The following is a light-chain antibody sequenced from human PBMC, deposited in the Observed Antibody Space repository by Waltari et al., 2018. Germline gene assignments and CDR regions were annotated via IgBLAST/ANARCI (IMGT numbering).Light chain of an antibody. CDR2: GAS. CDR1: QSVSSN. J-gene: IGKJ1*01. V-gene: IGKV3-15*01. Sequence: ERVMTQSPATLSVSPGERATLSCRASQSVSSNLAWYQQKPGQAPRLLIYGASTRATGVPARCSGSGSGTDFTLTISSLQSEDFAVYYCQQYDNWPRTFGQGTKVEI. CDR3: QQYDNWPRT.